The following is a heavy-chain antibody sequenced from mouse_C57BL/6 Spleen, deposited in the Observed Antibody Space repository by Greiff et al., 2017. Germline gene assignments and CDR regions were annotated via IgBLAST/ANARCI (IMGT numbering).Heavy chain of an antibody. CDR3: ASITTVVARYWYFDV. J-gene: IGHJ1*03. CDR1: GYTFTSYW. CDR2: FDPSDSYT. V-gene: IGHV1-69*01. Sequence: VQLQQPGAELVMPGASVKLSCKASGYTFTSYWMHWVKQRPGQGLEWIGEFDPSDSYTNYNQKFKGKSTLTVDKSSSTAYRQLSSLTSEDSAVYYCASITTVVARYWYFDVWGTGTTVTVSS. D-gene: IGHD1-1*01.